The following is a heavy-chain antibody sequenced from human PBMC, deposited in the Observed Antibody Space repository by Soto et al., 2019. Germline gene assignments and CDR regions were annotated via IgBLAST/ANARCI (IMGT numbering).Heavy chain of an antibody. CDR2: ISGSGGST. Sequence: GGSLRLSCAASGFTFSSYAMSWVRQAPGKGLEWVSAISGSGGSTYYADSVMGRFTISRDNSKNTLYLQMNSLRAEDTAVYYCAKDQSLRFLEWSHFDYWGQGTLVTVSS. D-gene: IGHD3-3*01. J-gene: IGHJ4*02. CDR3: AKDQSLRFLEWSHFDY. CDR1: GFTFSSYA. V-gene: IGHV3-23*01.